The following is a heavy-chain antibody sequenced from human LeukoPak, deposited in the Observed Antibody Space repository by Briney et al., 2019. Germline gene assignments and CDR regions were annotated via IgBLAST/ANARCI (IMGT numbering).Heavy chain of an antibody. CDR2: IYTSGST. J-gene: IGHJ5*02. CDR3: AGSDYGDYVP. CDR1: GGSISSGSYY. Sequence: SETLSLTCTVSGGSISSGSYYWSWIRQPAGKGLEWIGRIYTSGSTNYNPSLKSRVTISVDTSKNQFSLKLSSVTAADTAVYYCAGSDYGDYVPWGQGTLVTVSS. D-gene: IGHD4-17*01. V-gene: IGHV4-61*02.